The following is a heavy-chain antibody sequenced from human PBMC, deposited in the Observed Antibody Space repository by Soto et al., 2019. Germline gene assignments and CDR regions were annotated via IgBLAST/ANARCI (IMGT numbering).Heavy chain of an antibody. V-gene: IGHV3-23*01. D-gene: IGHD2-15*01. CDR2: ISGSGGST. Sequence: GVSLTLSCAASGFTFNTYWMSWVRQAPGKGLEWVSAISGSGGSTYYADSVRGRFTISRDNSKNTLYLQMNSLRAEDTAVYYCAKVGHSTPFDYWGQGTLVTVS. CDR1: GFTFNTYW. J-gene: IGHJ4*02. CDR3: AKVGHSTPFDY.